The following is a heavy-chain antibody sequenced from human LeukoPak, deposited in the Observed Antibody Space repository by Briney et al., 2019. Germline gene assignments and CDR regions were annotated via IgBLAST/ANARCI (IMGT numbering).Heavy chain of an antibody. D-gene: IGHD2-15*01. CDR2: IKQDGSEK. CDR1: GFTFSSYS. J-gene: IGHJ4*02. Sequence: GGSLRLSCAASGFTFSSYSMNWVRQAPGKGLEWVANIKQDGSEKYYVDSVKGRFTISRDNAKNSLYLQMNSLRAEDTAVYYCARAVYYCSGGSCYFRYYFDYWGQGTLVTVSS. CDR3: ARAVYYCSGGSCYFRYYFDY. V-gene: IGHV3-7*01.